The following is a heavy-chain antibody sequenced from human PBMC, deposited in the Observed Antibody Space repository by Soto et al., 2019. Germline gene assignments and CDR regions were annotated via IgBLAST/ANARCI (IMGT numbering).Heavy chain of an antibody. Sequence: GESLKISCAASGFTFSSYEMNWVRQAPGKGLEWVSYISSSGSTIYYADSVKGRFTISRDNAKNSLYLQMNSLRAEDTAVYYCARGTDSSSWGFYYYYYGMDVWGQGTTVTVSS. CDR1: GFTFSSYE. V-gene: IGHV3-48*03. CDR3: ARGTDSSSWGFYYYYYGMDV. J-gene: IGHJ6*02. D-gene: IGHD6-13*01. CDR2: ISSSGSTI.